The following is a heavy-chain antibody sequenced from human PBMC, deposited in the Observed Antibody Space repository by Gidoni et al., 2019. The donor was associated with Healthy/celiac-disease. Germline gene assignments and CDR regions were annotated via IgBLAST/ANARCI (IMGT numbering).Heavy chain of an antibody. CDR2: LRSSSRYT. D-gene: IGHD3-22*01. CDR3: ARDGSSGYYDRYFDY. CDR1: GLTFSDSY. Sequence: QVQLVESGGGWVKPGGALRLACAASGLTFSDSYMSWIRLAPGKGLECVSYLRSSSRYTNYADSVKGRFTISRANAKHSLYLQMNSLSAEDTAVYYCARDGSSGYYDRYFDYWGQGTLVTVSS. V-gene: IGHV3-11*06. J-gene: IGHJ4*02.